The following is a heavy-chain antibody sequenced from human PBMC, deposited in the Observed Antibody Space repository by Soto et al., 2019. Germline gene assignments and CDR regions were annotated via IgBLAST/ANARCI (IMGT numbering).Heavy chain of an antibody. CDR1: GGSISNGYH. CDR3: ARGSLLGYVVLDSGFMEV. D-gene: IGHD3-3*01. CDR2: IYHSGTT. V-gene: IGHV4-38-2*01. J-gene: IGHJ1*01. Sequence: TLSLTCAVSGGSISNGYHWAWIRQPPGKGLEWVASIYHSGTTYYNPSLTSRVTISVDTSKDQFSLKLSSVTAADPAVYYCARGSLLGYVVLDSGFMEVWGQGT.